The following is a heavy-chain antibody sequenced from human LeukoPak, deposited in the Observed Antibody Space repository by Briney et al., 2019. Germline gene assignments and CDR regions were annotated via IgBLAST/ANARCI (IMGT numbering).Heavy chain of an antibody. D-gene: IGHD2-2*01. V-gene: IGHV4-4*02. Sequence: SETLSLTCAVSCGSISSSNWWSWVRQPPGKGLEWIGEIYHSGSTNYNPSLKSRVTISVDKSKNQFSLKLSSVTAADTAVYYCACAEVQLPYYYYGMDVWGKGTTVTVSS. CDR3: ACAEVQLPYYYYGMDV. CDR2: IYHSGST. CDR1: CGSISSSNW. J-gene: IGHJ6*04.